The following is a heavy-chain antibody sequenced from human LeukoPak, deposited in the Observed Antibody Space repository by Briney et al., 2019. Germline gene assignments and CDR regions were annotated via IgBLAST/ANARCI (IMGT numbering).Heavy chain of an antibody. J-gene: IGHJ4*02. Sequence: GGSLRLSCAAPEFSVGSNYMTWVRQAPGKGLEWVAFIRDDGSNKYYADSVKGRFTISRDNSKNTLYLQMNSLRAEDTAVYYCAKDGDLGRWDYWGQGTLVTVSS. V-gene: IGHV3-30*02. CDR3: AKDGDLGRWDY. CDR2: IRDDGSNK. CDR1: EFSVGSNY. D-gene: IGHD4-23*01.